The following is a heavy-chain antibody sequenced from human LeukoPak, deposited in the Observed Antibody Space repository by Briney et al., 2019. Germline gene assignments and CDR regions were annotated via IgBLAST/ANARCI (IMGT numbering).Heavy chain of an antibody. D-gene: IGHD2-15*01. Sequence: ASVKVSCKASGYTFTGYYMHWVRPAPGQGLEWMGWINPNSGGTNYAQKFQGRVTMTRDTSISTAYMELSRLRSDDTAVYYCARDRSIVVVAARGDGFDPCGQGTLVTVSS. CDR3: ARDRSIVVVAARGDGFDP. V-gene: IGHV1-2*02. CDR2: INPNSGGT. CDR1: GYTFTGYY. J-gene: IGHJ5*02.